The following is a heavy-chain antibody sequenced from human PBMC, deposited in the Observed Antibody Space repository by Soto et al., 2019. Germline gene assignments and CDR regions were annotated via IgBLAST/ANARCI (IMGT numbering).Heavy chain of an antibody. CDR1: GGSLSNTAYY. D-gene: IGHD4-17*01. CDR2: IYHYGTT. Sequence: QLQLQESGPGLVKPSETLSLTCRVSGGSLSNTAYYWGWIRQPPGKGLEWIGNIYHYGTTYYNPSLQSRVTISVDTSKHDLSLKLRSVTAADTAVYYCARRREIGYGDDFDFWGQGILVTVSS. V-gene: IGHV4-39*02. CDR3: ARRREIGYGDDFDF. J-gene: IGHJ4*02.